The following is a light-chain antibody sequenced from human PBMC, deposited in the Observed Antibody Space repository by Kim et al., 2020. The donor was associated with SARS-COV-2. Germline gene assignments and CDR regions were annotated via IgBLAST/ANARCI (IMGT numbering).Light chain of an antibody. V-gene: IGKV1-39*01. CDR3: QQSYTTPRT. CDR2: APS. CDR1: QSTSRY. J-gene: IGKJ1*01. Sequence: ASIGDRVTITCRASQSTSRYLNWYQQKVGKAPKLLISAPSNLQDVVPSRFSGSGSGTDFTFTISSLQPEDFATYYCQQSYTTPRTFGQGTKVEIK.